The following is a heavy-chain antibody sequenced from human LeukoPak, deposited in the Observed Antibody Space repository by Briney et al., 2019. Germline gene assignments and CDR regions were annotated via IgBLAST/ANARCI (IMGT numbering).Heavy chain of an antibody. D-gene: IGHD5-24*01. CDR1: GFTFSSYE. V-gene: IGHV3-48*03. Sequence: AGGSLRLSCAASGFTFSSYEMNWVRQAPGKGLEWVSYINSDGGTIYYADSVEGRFTISRDNAKNSLYLQMNSLRAEGTAVYYCARGERWLTIPGIDYWGQGTLVTVSS. CDR2: INSDGGTI. CDR3: ARGERWLTIPGIDY. J-gene: IGHJ4*02.